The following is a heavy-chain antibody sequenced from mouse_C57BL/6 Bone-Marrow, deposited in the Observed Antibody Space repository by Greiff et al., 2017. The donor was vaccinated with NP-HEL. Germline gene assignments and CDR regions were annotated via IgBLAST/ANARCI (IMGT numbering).Heavy chain of an antibody. D-gene: IGHD1-1*01. Sequence: EVMLVESGGGLVKPGGSLKLSCAASGFTFSSYAMSWVRQTPEKRLEWVATISDGGSYTYYPDNVKGRFTISRDNAKNNLYLQMSHLKSEDTAMYYCARGDGSSYYWYFDVWGTGTTVTVSS. V-gene: IGHV5-4*03. J-gene: IGHJ1*03. CDR1: GFTFSSYA. CDR3: ARGDGSSYYWYFDV. CDR2: ISDGGSYT.